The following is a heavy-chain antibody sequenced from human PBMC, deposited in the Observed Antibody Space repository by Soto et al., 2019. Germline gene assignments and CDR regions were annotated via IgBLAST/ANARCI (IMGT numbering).Heavy chain of an antibody. J-gene: IGHJ4*02. D-gene: IGHD3-10*01. CDR3: AKDWFGELFVYYFDY. V-gene: IGHV3-23*01. CDR2: ISGSGGST. CDR1: GFTFSSYA. Sequence: EVQLLESGGGLVQPGGSLRLSCAASGFTFSSYAMSWVRQAPGKGLEWVSAISGSGGSTYYADSVKGRFTISRDNSKNTLYLQMNSLRAEDTAVYYCAKDWFGELFVYYFDYWGQGTLVTVFS.